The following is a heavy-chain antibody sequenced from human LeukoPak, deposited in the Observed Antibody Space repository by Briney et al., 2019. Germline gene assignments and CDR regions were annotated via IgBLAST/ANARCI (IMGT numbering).Heavy chain of an antibody. J-gene: IGHJ6*02. Sequence: GGSLRLSCAASGFIFEDFAMHWARQAPGMGLEWVSSISWNSGTIGYADSVKGRFTISRDNGKNSLYLQMNSLRPEDTALYFCAKSRSTVTTYYSAMDVWGQGTTVTVSS. CDR3: AKSRSTVTTYYSAMDV. CDR2: ISWNSGTI. D-gene: IGHD4-17*01. CDR1: GFIFEDFA. V-gene: IGHV3-9*01.